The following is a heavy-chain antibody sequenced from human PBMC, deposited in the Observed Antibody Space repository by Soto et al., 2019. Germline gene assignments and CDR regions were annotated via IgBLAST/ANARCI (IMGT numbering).Heavy chain of an antibody. J-gene: IGHJ4*02. D-gene: IGHD5-12*01. CDR1: GDSISSSGYY. V-gene: IGHV4-39*01. Sequence: QLHMQESGPGPVKPSETLSLTCTVSGDSISSSGYYWAWIRQPPGKGLEWIGNIDYSESLYYNPPRQSRVACSIDPSKNQSSLKVTSVPAAHTAVYYYGRHVSVSGFAYYFDLWGQGTPVTVSS. CDR2: IDYSESL. CDR3: GRHVSVSGFAYYFDL.